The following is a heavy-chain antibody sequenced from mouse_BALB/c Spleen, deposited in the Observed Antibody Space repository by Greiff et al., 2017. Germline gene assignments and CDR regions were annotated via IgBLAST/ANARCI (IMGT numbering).Heavy chain of an antibody. Sequence: EVMLVESGPGLVKPSQSLSLTCTVTGYSITSDYAWNWIRQFPGNKLEWMGYISYSGSTSYNPSLKSRISITRDTSKNQFFLQLNSVTTEDTATYYCAIYDSLYYYAMDYWGQGTSVTVSS. CDR1: GYSITSDYA. CDR2: ISYSGST. CDR3: AIYDSLYYYAMDY. J-gene: IGHJ4*01. V-gene: IGHV3-2*02. D-gene: IGHD2-4*01.